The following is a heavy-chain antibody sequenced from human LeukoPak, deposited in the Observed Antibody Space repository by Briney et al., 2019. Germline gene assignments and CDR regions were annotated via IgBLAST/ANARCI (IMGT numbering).Heavy chain of an antibody. V-gene: IGHV3-49*04. D-gene: IGHD2-2*02. Sequence: TGGSLRLSCAASGFTFGDYAMSWVRQAPGKGLEWVGFIRSKAYGGTTEYAASVKGRFTISRDDSKSIAYLQMNSLRTEDTAVYYCTRDLYRMLYPFDYWGQGTLVTVSS. J-gene: IGHJ4*02. CDR1: GFTFGDYA. CDR2: IRSKAYGGTT. CDR3: TRDLYRMLYPFDY.